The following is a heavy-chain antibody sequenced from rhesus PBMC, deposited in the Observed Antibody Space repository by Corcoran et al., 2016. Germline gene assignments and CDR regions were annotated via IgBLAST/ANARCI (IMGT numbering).Heavy chain of an antibody. CDR2: IYGSDGST. J-gene: IGHJ2*01. V-gene: IGHV4-93*02. D-gene: IGHD4-35*01. CDR1: VGSVSGSHW. Sequence: QVQLQESGPAVVKPSEPLSLTFAVSVGSVSGSHWFIWIRRSPGRGLDFIGGIYGSDGSTENNPSLKRRVNFSIDTSKNHFSLKLSSVTAADTAVYYCARLVGNYNWYIDLWGPGTPITVSS. CDR3: ARLVGNYNWYIDL.